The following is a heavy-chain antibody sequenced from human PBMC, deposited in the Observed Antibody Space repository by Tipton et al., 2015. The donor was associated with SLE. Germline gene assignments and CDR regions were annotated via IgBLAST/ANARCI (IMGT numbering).Heavy chain of an antibody. J-gene: IGHJ6*02. CDR1: GGPISRNY. D-gene: IGHD1-26*01. Sequence: TLSLTCNVSGGPISRNYWSWIRQPPGKGLEWMGYVYDSWTTNYNPSLEGRVTMSVDTSKTQFSLKLRSVTAADTAVYYCARVVAVGATHYYDMDVWGQGTTVTVSS. CDR3: ARVVAVGATHYYDMDV. CDR2: VYDSWTT. V-gene: IGHV4-59*12.